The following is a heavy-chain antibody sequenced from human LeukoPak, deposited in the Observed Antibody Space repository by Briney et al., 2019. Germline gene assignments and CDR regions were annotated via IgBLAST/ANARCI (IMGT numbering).Heavy chain of an antibody. D-gene: IGHD3-22*01. CDR2: IKQDGSEK. CDR3: ARDLPYYYDSSGYSLSRPTFDY. V-gene: IGHV3-7*04. Sequence: GGSLRLSCAASGFTFSSYWMSWVRQAPGKGLEWVANIKQDGSEKYYVDSVKGRFTISRDNAKNSLYLQMNSLRAEDTAVYYCARDLPYYYDSSGYSLSRPTFDYWGQGTLVPVSS. J-gene: IGHJ4*02. CDR1: GFTFSSYW.